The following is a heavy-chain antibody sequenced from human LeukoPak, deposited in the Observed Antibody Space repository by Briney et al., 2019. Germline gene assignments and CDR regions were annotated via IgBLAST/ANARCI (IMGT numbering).Heavy chain of an antibody. D-gene: IGHD5-12*01. CDR3: AKGGMESIVATIDYFDY. J-gene: IGHJ4*02. CDR2: IWYDGSNK. CDR1: GFTLSSYA. Sequence: GRPLRLSCAASGFTLSSYAMHWVRQAPGKGLEWVAVIWYDGSNKYYADSVKGRFTISRDNSKNTLYLQMNSLRAEDTAVYYCAKGGMESIVATIDYFDYWGQGTLVTVSS. V-gene: IGHV3-30*04.